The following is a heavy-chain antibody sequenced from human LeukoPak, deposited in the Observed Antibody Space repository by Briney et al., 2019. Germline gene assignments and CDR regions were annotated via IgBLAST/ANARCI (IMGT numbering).Heavy chain of an antibody. J-gene: IGHJ4*02. CDR3: AREAHDYGDTGGGCDY. CDR2: IYSSGST. CDR1: GGPISDYY. V-gene: IGHV4-4*07. D-gene: IGHD4-17*01. Sequence: SETLSLTCTVSGGPISDYYWSWIRQPAGKGLEYIGRIYSSGSTHYNPSLKSRVTMSVDTSKNQFSLTVTSVTAADTAVYYCAREAHDYGDTGGGCDYWGQGTLVTVSS.